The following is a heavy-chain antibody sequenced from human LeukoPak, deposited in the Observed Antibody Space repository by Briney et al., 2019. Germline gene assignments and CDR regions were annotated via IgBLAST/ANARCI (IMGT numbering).Heavy chain of an antibody. V-gene: IGHV3-23*01. CDR2: ISGSGGST. CDR3: AKVYTVVTAQRRGYFDY. J-gene: IGHJ4*02. Sequence: PGGSLRLSCAASGFTFGSYAMSWVRQAPAKGLEWLTTISGSGGSTYFADSVKGRFTISRDNSKNTLYLQMNSLRDEDTALYYCAKVYTVVTAQRRGYFDYWGQGTLVTVSS. CDR1: GFTFGSYA. D-gene: IGHD2-21*02.